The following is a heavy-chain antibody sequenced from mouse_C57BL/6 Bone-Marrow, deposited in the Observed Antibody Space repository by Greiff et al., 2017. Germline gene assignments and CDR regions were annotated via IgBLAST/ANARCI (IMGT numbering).Heavy chain of an antibody. CDR2: ISGGGGYT. J-gene: IGHJ1*03. Sequence: EVHLVESGGGLVKPGGSLKLSCAASGFTFSSYTMSWVRQTPEKRLQWVAAISGGGGYTYYPDSVKGRFTISRDNDKHILYLQMSSLRSEDADLYYCSRQVTTVLATKYFDDWGTGTTVTVSA. CDR1: GFTFSSYT. V-gene: IGHV5-9*01. CDR3: SRQVTTVLATKYFDD. D-gene: IGHD1-1*01.